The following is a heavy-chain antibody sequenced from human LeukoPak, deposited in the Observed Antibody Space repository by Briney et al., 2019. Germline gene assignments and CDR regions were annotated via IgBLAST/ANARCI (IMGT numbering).Heavy chain of an antibody. CDR3: ARHMDTAMVTGSDY. D-gene: IGHD5-18*01. CDR2: IYPGHSDT. V-gene: IGHV5-51*01. CDR1: GYSFTSYW. Sequence: GESLKISCKGSGYSFTSYWIGWVRQMPGKGLAWMGIIYPGHSDTRYSPSFQGQVTIVADKSISTAYLQWSSLKASDTAMYYCARHMDTAMVTGSDYWGQGTLVTVSS. J-gene: IGHJ4*02.